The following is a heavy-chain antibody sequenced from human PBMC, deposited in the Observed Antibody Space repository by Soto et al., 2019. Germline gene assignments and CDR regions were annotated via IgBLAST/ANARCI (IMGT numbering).Heavy chain of an antibody. CDR2: IKEDGSEK. Sequence: EVQVVESGGGLVQPGGALRLSCAASGFTFRNDWMTWVRQAAGKGLEWVANIKEDGSEKYYVDSVKGRFTISRDNAKDSLYLQMTSLRAEDTDVYYCTRDVGDSWGQGTLVTVSS. CDR3: TRDVGDS. J-gene: IGHJ4*02. CDR1: GFTFRNDW. D-gene: IGHD2-15*01. V-gene: IGHV3-7*01.